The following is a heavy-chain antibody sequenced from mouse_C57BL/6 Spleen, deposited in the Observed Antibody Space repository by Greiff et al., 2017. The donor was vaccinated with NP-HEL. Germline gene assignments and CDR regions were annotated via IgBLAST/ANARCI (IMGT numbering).Heavy chain of an antibody. D-gene: IGHD1-1*01. J-gene: IGHJ2*01. V-gene: IGHV14-1*01. CDR2: IDPEAGDT. CDR3: TKGYYGLDY. Sequence: EVQLQQSGAELVRPGASVKLSCTASGFNFNDYYMHWVKQRPEQGLEWIGRIDPEAGDTEYAPKFQGKATMTADTSSNTAYLQLSSLTSEYTAVYYCTKGYYGLDYWGQGTTLTVSS. CDR1: GFNFNDYY.